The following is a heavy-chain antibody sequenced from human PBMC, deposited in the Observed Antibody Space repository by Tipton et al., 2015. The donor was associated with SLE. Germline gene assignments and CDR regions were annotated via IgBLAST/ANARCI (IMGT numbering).Heavy chain of an antibody. CDR2: IPYDGSNK. D-gene: IGHD1-26*01. V-gene: IGHV3-30*04. J-gene: IGHJ3*02. CDR1: GFTFSSYA. CDR3: ARDRHSGSYQGAFDI. Sequence: RSLRLSCAASGFTFSSYAMHWVRQAPGKGPEWVAVIPYDGSNKYYADSVKGRFTISRDNSKNTLYLQMNSLRAEDTAVYYCARDRHSGSYQGAFDIWGQGTMVTVSS.